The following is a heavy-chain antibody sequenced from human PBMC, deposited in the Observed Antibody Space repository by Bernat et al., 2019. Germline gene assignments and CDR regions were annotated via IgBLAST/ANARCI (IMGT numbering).Heavy chain of an antibody. J-gene: IGHJ6*02. CDR3: AREQDTAMVFDYYYYGMDV. CDR1: GGTFSSYA. V-gene: IGHV1-69*04. D-gene: IGHD5-18*01. Sequence: QVQLVQSGAEVKKPGSSVKVSCKASGGTFSSYAISWVRQAPGQGLEWMGRIIPILGIANYAQKFQGRVTITADNSTSTAYMELSSLRSEDTAVYYCAREQDTAMVFDYYYYGMDVWGQGTTVTVSS. CDR2: IIPILGIA.